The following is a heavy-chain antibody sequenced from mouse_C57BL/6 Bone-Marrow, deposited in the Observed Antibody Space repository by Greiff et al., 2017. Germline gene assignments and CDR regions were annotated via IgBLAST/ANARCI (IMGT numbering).Heavy chain of an antibody. J-gene: IGHJ2*01. V-gene: IGHV14-4*01. D-gene: IGHD2-4*01. Sequence: EVQLQQSGAELVRPGASVKLSCTASGFNIKDDYMHWVKQRPEQGLEWIGWIDPENGDTEYASKFQGKATITADTSSNTAYLQLSSLTSEDTAVYYCTTFDYDGGDYFDYWGQGTTLTVSS. CDR2: IDPENGDT. CDR1: GFNIKDDY. CDR3: TTFDYDGGDYFDY.